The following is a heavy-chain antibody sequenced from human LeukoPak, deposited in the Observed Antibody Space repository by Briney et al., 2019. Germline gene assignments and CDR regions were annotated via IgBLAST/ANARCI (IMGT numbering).Heavy chain of an antibody. V-gene: IGHV3-33*06. CDR3: AKDRLTMVRGVLDY. J-gene: IGHJ4*02. CDR1: GFTFSSYG. Sequence: GGSLRLSCAASGFTFSSYGMHWVRQAPGKGLEWVAVIWYDGSNKYYAGSVKGRFTISRDNSKNTLYLQMNSLRAEDTAVYYCAKDRLTMVRGVLDYWGQGTLVTASS. D-gene: IGHD3-10*01. CDR2: IWYDGSNK.